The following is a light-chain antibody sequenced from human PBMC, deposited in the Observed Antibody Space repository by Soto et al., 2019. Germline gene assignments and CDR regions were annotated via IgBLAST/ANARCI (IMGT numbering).Light chain of an antibody. CDR2: GAS. CDR1: QRIYSN. J-gene: IGKJ4*01. Sequence: EIVMTQSPATLSVSPGERVTFSCRASQRIYSNLAWYQHTPGQAPRLLISGASTGATGLPSRFSGSGSGTDFTLTIDSLRSEYVAVYYCQQYHHWPVIFGEGTKVEI. V-gene: IGKV3-15*01. CDR3: QQYHHWPVI.